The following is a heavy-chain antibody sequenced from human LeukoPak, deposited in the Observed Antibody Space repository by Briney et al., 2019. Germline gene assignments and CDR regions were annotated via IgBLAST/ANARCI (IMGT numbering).Heavy chain of an antibody. Sequence: SQTLSLTCTVSGGSISSGDYYWSWIRQPPGKGLEWIVYIYYSGSTYYNPSLKSRVTISVDTSKNQFSLKLSSVTAADTAVYYCARETPPYYYGSGSSSNFDYWGQGTLVTVSS. CDR2: IYYSGST. CDR1: GGSISSGDYY. V-gene: IGHV4-30-4*08. D-gene: IGHD3-10*01. CDR3: ARETPPYYYGSGSSSNFDY. J-gene: IGHJ4*02.